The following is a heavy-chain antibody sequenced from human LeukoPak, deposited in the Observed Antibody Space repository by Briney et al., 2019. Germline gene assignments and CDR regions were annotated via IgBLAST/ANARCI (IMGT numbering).Heavy chain of an antibody. D-gene: IGHD4-17*01. CDR2: ISYDGSNK. V-gene: IGHV3-30*03. CDR3: ARDRTVTTSWFDP. J-gene: IGHJ5*02. CDR1: GFTFSNYG. Sequence: GGSLRLSCAASGFTFSNYGMHWVRQAPGKGPEWVAVISYDGSNKYYADSVKGRFTISRDNSKNTLYLQMNSLRPEDTAVYFCARDRTVTTSWFDPWGQGTLVTVSS.